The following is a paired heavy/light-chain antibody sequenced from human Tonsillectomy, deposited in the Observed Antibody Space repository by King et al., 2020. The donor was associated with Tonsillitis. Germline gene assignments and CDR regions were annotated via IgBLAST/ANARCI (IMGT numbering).Heavy chain of an antibody. D-gene: IGHD2-8*02. CDR3: ARHLLREGDYFDS. CDR2: IDLSESFA. V-gene: IGHV5-10-1*03. J-gene: IGHJ4*02. CDR1: GLTSSSW. Sequence: EVQLVQSGAEVKKPGESLRISCQGSGLTSSSWVSWVRQMPGKGLEWMGKIDLSESFAKYSPSFQGHVTISADKSINTAYLQWSSLKASDTAIYYCARHLLREGDYFDSWGQGTLVTVGS.
Light chain of an antibody. CDR1: SIGRKN. Sequence: SYELSQPLSVSVALGQTAKITCGGNSIGRKNVHWYQQKPGQAPVLVIQRDNQRPSGTPERFSGSNSGNSATLTISRAQGGDEAAYYCQVWDSSTVVFGGGTKLTVL. J-gene: IGLJ2*01. V-gene: IGLV3-9*01. CDR2: RDN. CDR3: QVWDSSTVV.